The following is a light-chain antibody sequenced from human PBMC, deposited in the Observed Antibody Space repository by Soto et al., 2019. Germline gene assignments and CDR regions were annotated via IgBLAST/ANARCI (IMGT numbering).Light chain of an antibody. CDR1: QSVGSF. CDR3: QQYDEWPIT. Sequence: EVEMTQSPATLSLSPGERATLSCRASQSVGSFLAWYQQKPGQAPRLLIYRASTRATGIPGRFSGSGSGTEFTLTITSLQSEDFAVYYCQQYDEWPITFGQGTRLEIK. J-gene: IGKJ5*01. V-gene: IGKV3-15*01. CDR2: RAS.